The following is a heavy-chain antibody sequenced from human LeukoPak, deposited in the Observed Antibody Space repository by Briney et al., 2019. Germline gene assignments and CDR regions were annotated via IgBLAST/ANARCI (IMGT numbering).Heavy chain of an antibody. D-gene: IGHD4-17*01. J-gene: IGHJ4*02. V-gene: IGHV3-48*03. CDR3: ARQTTTVTQFEY. Sequence: GGSLRLSCAASGFTFSSYDVNCIRQAPGKGLEWVSHISRSGTIYYADSVKGRFTISRDNAKNSLYLQMNSLRAEDTAVYFCARQTTTVTQFEYWGQGTLVTVSS. CDR2: ISRSGTI. CDR1: GFTFSSYD.